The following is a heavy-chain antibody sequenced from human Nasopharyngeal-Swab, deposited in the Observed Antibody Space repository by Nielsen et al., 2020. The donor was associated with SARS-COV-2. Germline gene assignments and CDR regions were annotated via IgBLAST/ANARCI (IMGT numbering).Heavy chain of an antibody. J-gene: IGHJ4*02. V-gene: IGHV3-30-3*01. CDR1: GFTFSTYA. D-gene: IGHD6-19*01. Sequence: GESLKISCAASGFTFSTYAMNWVRQAPGKGLEWVAVISYDGPNKYYADSVKGRFTVSRDNSKNTLYLQMNSPRAEDTAVYYCARDEGGGWRPWGQGTLVTVSS. CDR2: ISYDGPNK. CDR3: ARDEGGGWRP.